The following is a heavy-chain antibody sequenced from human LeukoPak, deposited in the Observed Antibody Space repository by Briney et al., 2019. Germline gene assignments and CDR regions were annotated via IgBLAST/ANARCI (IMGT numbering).Heavy chain of an antibody. CDR2: INPNSGGT. CDR1: GYTFTGYY. J-gene: IGHJ6*02. D-gene: IGHD6-19*01. CDR3: ARAHPSSGALYYYYYGMDV. V-gene: IGHV1-2*02. Sequence: ASVRVSCKASGYTFTGYYMHWVRQAPGQGLEWMGWINPNSGGTNYAQKFQGRVTMTRDTSISTAYMELSRLRSDDTAVYYCARAHPSSGALYYYYYGMDVWGQGTTVTVSS.